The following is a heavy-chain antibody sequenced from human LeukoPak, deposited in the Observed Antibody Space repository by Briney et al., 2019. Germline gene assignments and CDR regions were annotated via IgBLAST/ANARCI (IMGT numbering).Heavy chain of an antibody. D-gene: IGHD1-26*01. CDR1: GGTFSSYA. Sequence: SVKVSCKASGGTFSSYAISWVRQAPGQGLEWMERIIPILGIANYAQKFQGRVTITADKSTSTAYMELSSLRSEDTAVYYCAREYSGSYFGAFDIWGQGTMVTVSS. CDR2: IIPILGIA. CDR3: AREYSGSYFGAFDI. J-gene: IGHJ3*02. V-gene: IGHV1-69*04.